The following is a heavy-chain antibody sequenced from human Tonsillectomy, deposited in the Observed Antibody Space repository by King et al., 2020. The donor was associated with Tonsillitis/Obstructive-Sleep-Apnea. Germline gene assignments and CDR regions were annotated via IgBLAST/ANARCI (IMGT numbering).Heavy chain of an antibody. CDR3: ARPEPNWNLDTFAI. V-gene: IGHV5-51*01. CDR2: IYPGDSDT. J-gene: IGHJ3*02. Sequence: VQLVESGAEVKKPGESLKISCKGSGYSFTSYWIGWVRQMPGKGLEWMGIIYPGDSDTRYSPSFQVQVTLSADMSISTAYLQWSSLKASATAMYYCARPEPNWNLDTFAIWGQGTMVTVSS. D-gene: IGHD1-1*01. CDR1: GYSFTSYW.